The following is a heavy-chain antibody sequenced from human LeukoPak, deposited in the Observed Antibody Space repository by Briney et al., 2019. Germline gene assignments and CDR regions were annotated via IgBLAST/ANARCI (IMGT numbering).Heavy chain of an antibody. Sequence: GGSLRLSCAASGFTVSSNYMSWVRQAPGKGLEWVSSISSSSSYIYYADSVKGRFTISRDNAKNSLYLQMNSLRAEDTAVYYCARVVGYSYGEYYYGMDAWGQGTTVTVSS. CDR3: ARVVGYSYGEYYYGMDA. V-gene: IGHV3-21*01. CDR2: ISSSSSYI. J-gene: IGHJ6*02. CDR1: GFTVSSNY. D-gene: IGHD5-18*01.